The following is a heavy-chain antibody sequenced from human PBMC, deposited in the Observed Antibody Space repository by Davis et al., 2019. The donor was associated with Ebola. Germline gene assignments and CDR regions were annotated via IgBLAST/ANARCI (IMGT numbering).Heavy chain of an antibody. Sequence: PGGSLRLSCAASGFTFGSFSMSWVRQAPGKGLEWVSVMYADGSTYNADSVKARFTVSRDNSTNTVYLQMNSLRAEDTAAYYCARGSLWGRGTLVIVSS. CDR3: ARGSL. J-gene: IGHJ4*02. CDR1: GFTFGSFS. V-gene: IGHV3-66*01. CDR2: MYADGST.